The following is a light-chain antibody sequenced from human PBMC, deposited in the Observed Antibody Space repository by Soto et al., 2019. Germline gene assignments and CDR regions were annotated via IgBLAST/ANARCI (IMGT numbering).Light chain of an antibody. CDR1: QSVSSSY. CDR3: QQYGSSPLT. V-gene: IGKV3-20*01. CDR2: GAS. Sequence: EIVLTHSPGTLSLSPWERATLSCRASQSVSSSYLAWYQQKPGQAPRLLIYGASSRATGIPDRFSGSGSGTDFTLTISRLEPADFAVYYCQQYGSSPLTFGGGTKVDIK. J-gene: IGKJ4*01.